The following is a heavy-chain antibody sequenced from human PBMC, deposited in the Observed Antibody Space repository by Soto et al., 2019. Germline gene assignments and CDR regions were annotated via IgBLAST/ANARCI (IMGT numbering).Heavy chain of an antibody. Sequence: PGGSLRLSCAASGFTFSNAWMSWVRQAPGKGLEWVGRIKSKTDGGTTDYAAPVKGRFTISSDDSTNTLYLQMNSLKTEDTAVDYCTTDRFPVVPGASVAYFLYGMDVWGQGTTVTVSS. CDR1: GFTFSNAW. V-gene: IGHV3-15*01. CDR3: TTDRFPVVPGASVAYFLYGMDV. D-gene: IGHD2-2*01. J-gene: IGHJ6*02. CDR2: IKSKTDGGTT.